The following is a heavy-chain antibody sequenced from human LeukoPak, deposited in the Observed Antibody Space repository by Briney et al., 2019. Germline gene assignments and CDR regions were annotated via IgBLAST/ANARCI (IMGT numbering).Heavy chain of an antibody. CDR3: AKDGVPGSLHYYFYMDV. CDR1: GLDFTTYA. Sequence: GGSLRLSCTAPGLDFTTYAMNWVRQAPGKGLEWVSGVSASGGGTFYADSVKGRFSISRDNSKNTVSLEMNSLRVEDTAIYYCAKDGVPGSLHYYFYMDVWGKGTTVTVSS. J-gene: IGHJ6*03. V-gene: IGHV3-23*01. CDR2: VSASGGGT. D-gene: IGHD4-23*01.